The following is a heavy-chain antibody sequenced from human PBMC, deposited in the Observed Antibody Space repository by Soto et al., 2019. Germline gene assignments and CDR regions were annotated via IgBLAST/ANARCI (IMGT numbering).Heavy chain of an antibody. CDR2: ISWNSGSI. CDR3: AKAAGGIAARPFYYYGMEV. V-gene: IGHV3-9*01. Sequence: SLRLSCASSVFTFDDYAMHCVRQAPGKCLEWVSGISWNSGSIGYADSVKGRFTISRDNAKNSLYLQMNSLRAEDTALYYCAKAAGGIAARPFYYYGMEVLGQGTTVNVS. J-gene: IGHJ6*01. D-gene: IGHD6-6*01. CDR1: VFTFDDYA.